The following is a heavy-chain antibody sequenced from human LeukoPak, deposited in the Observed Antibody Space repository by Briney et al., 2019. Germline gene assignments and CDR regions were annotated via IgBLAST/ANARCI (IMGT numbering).Heavy chain of an antibody. Sequence: GASVKVSCKASGYTFSDYDINWVRQATGQGLEWMGWINPNSGNAGYAQKFQARVTMTRNTSISTAYMELSSLRSEDTAVYYCARALAWGGSSYSYYYMDVWDKGTTVTVSS. V-gene: IGHV1-8*01. CDR3: ARALAWGGSSYSYYYMDV. CDR1: GYTFSDYD. CDR2: INPNSGNA. D-gene: IGHD1-26*01. J-gene: IGHJ6*03.